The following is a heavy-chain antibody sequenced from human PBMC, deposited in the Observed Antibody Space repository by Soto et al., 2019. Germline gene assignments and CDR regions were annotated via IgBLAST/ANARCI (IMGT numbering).Heavy chain of an antibody. CDR1: GFMFSRYW. V-gene: IGHV3-48*01. Sequence: PGGSLRLSCAASGFMFSRYWMSWVRQTPGKGLEWVSYISSSSTIYYADSVKGRFTISRDNAKNSLYLQMNSLRAEDTAVYYCARDIVVVPAAADSDYWGQGTLVTVSS. CDR3: ARDIVVVPAAADSDY. CDR2: ISSSSTI. J-gene: IGHJ4*02. D-gene: IGHD2-2*01.